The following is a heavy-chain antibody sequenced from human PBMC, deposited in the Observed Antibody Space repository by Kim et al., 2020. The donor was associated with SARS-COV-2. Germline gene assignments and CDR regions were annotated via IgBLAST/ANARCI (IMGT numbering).Heavy chain of an antibody. Sequence: GGSLRLSCAASGFTFSSYEMNWVRQAPGKGLEWVSYISSSGGTIYYADSVKGRFTISRDNAKNSLYLQMNSLRAEDTAVYYCARQGDLGATPYYYGMDVWGQGTTVTVSS. V-gene: IGHV3-48*03. J-gene: IGHJ6*02. CDR1: GFTFSSYE. CDR3: ARQGDLGATPYYYGMDV. CDR2: ISSSGGTI. D-gene: IGHD1-26*01.